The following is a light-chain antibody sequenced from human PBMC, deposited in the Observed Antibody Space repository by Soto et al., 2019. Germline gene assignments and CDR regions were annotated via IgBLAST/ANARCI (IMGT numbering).Light chain of an antibody. V-gene: IGKV3-20*01. CDR1: QSISGT. CDR2: GAS. J-gene: IGKJ1*01. Sequence: EVVMTQSPATLSVSPGERATLSCRASQSISGTLAWYQQKPGQAPRLLIYGASSRATGIPDRFSGSGSGTDFTLTISRLEPEDFAVYYCQQYGSSPWTFGQGTKVDIK. CDR3: QQYGSSPWT.